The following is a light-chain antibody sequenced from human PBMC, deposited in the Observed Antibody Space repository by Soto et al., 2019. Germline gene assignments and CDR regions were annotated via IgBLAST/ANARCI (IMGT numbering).Light chain of an antibody. CDR3: QQYGSTPNT. V-gene: IGKV3-20*01. Sequence: EVVLTQSPGTLSLSPGQKATLSCRANQSVSSSYLAWYQHKPGQAPRLLMFGAGSRATGIPGRFSGSGSGTHFTLIINKLEPEDFAVYYCQQYGSTPNTFGQGTKLEIK. CDR1: QSVSSSY. J-gene: IGKJ2*01. CDR2: GAG.